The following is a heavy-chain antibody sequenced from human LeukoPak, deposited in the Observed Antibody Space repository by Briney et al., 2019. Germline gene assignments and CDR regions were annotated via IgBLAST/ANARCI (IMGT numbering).Heavy chain of an antibody. J-gene: IGHJ6*03. D-gene: IGHD4-11*01. Sequence: ASVKVSCKASGGTFSSYAISWVRQAPGQGLEWMGGIIPIFGTANYAQKFQGRVTITADESTSTAYMELSSLRSEDTAVYYCARKSGYSNYAYYYYYMDVWGKGTTVTVSS. V-gene: IGHV1-69*13. CDR2: IIPIFGTA. CDR3: ARKSGYSNYAYYYYYMDV. CDR1: GGTFSSYA.